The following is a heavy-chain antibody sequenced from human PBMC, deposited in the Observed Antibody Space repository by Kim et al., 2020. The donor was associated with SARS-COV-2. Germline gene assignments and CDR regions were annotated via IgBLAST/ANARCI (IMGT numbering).Heavy chain of an antibody. Sequence: GGSLRLSCAASGFTFSSYSMNWVRQAPGKGLEWVSSISSSSSYIYYADSVKGRFTISRDNAKNSLYLQMNSLRAEDTAVYYCARGPSGIHYYGMDVWGQGTTVTVSS. V-gene: IGHV3-21*01. CDR3: ARGPSGIHYYGMDV. D-gene: IGHD1-20*01. CDR1: GFTFSSYS. CDR2: ISSSSSYI. J-gene: IGHJ6*02.